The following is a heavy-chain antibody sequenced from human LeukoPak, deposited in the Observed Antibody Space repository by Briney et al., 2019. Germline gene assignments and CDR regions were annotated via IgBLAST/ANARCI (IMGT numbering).Heavy chain of an antibody. CDR2: INTNSGGT. V-gene: IGHV1-2*02. CDR3: ARDRVVVPAAFDY. J-gene: IGHJ4*02. D-gene: IGHD2-2*01. Sequence: ASVKVSCKASGYTFTAYYMHWVRQAPGQGLEWMGWINTNSGGTNYAQKFQGRVTMTRDTSISTAYMELSRLRSDDTAMYYCARDRVVVPAAFDYWGQGTLVTVSS. CDR1: GYTFTAYY.